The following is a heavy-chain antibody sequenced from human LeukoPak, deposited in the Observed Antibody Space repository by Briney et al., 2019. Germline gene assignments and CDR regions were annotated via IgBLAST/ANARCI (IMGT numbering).Heavy chain of an antibody. CDR3: ARLDCYDVVGCYNH. Sequence: SETLSLTCSVSGDSVTTYYWSWIRQATGKGLEWIGYVSHDGTTNYTPSLRSRVTMSVDTANNTISLRLTSVTAADTAIYYCARLDCYDVVGCYNHWGRGTQVAVS. D-gene: IGHD3/OR15-3a*01. V-gene: IGHV4-59*08. J-gene: IGHJ5*02. CDR2: VSHDGTT. CDR1: GDSVTTYY.